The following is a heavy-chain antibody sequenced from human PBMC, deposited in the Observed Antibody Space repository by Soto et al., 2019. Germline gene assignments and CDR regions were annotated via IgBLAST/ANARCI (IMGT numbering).Heavy chain of an antibody. D-gene: IGHD2-8*02. J-gene: IGHJ4*02. CDR1: GGSFSGYY. V-gene: IGHV4-34*01. CDR2: INHSGST. Sequence: QVQLQQWGAGLLKPSETLSLTCAVYGGSFSGYYWTWIRQPPGTGLEWIGEINHSGSTNYNPSLKSRVTISVDTTNNQFSLKLTSVTAPDTAVYYGARDKITGLFDYWGQGTLVTVSS. CDR3: ARDKITGLFDY.